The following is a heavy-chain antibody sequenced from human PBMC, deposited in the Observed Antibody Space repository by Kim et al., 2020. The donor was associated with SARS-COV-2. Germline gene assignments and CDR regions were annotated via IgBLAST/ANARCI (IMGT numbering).Heavy chain of an antibody. Sequence: PNRGNTGYAQKFQGRVTMTRNTSISTAYMELSSLRSEDTAVYYCATDGGYWGQGTLVTVSS. CDR3: ATDGGY. J-gene: IGHJ4*02. D-gene: IGHD3-10*01. V-gene: IGHV1-8*01. CDR2: PNRGNT.